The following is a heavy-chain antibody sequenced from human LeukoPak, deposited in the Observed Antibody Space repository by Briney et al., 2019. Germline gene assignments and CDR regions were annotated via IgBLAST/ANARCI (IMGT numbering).Heavy chain of an antibody. Sequence: SETLSLTCAVYGGSFSGYYWSWIRQPLGKGLEWIGEINHSGSTNYNPSLKSRVTISVDTSKNQFSLKLSSVTAADTAVYYCARLILGLYGGNSREPDYWGQGTLVTVSS. J-gene: IGHJ4*02. D-gene: IGHD4-23*01. CDR1: GGSFSGYY. CDR3: ARLILGLYGGNSREPDY. CDR2: INHSGST. V-gene: IGHV4-34*01.